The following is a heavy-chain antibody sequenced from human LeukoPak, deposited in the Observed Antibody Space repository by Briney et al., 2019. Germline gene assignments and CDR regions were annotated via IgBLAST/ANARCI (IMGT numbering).Heavy chain of an antibody. D-gene: IGHD3-10*01. Sequence: ASVKVSCKASGYTFTGYYMHWVRQAPGQGLEWMGWINPNSGGTNYAQKFQGRVTMTRDTSISTAYMELSRLRSDDTAVYYCGIITNYYYGMDVWGQGTTDTVSS. CDR2: INPNSGGT. CDR3: GIITNYYYGMDV. J-gene: IGHJ6*02. CDR1: GYTFTGYY. V-gene: IGHV1-2*02.